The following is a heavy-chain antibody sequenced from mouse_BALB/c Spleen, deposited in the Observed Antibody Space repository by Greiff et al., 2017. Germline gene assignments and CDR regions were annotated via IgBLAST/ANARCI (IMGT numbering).Heavy chain of an antibody. CDR2: IYPGSGST. CDR1: GYTFTSYW. J-gene: IGHJ4*01. Sequence: LQQPGSELVRPGASVKLSCKASGYTFTSYWMHWVKQRPGQGLEWIGNIYPGSGSTNYNGKFKGKATLTADKSSSTAYMQLSSLTSVDSAVYFCARWLLLYYAMDYWGQGTSVTVSS. CDR3: ARWLLLYYAMDY. D-gene: IGHD2-3*01. V-gene: IGHV1S22*01.